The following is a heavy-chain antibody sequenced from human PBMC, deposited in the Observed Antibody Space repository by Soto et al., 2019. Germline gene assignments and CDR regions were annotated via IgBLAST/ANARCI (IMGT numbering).Heavy chain of an antibody. J-gene: IGHJ5*02. CDR3: ARDRDLEIITMIVGPFDP. D-gene: IGHD3-22*01. CDR2: IIPIFGTA. Sequence: SVKFSCKASGGSFKNYAITWVRQAPGQGLEWVGGIIPIFGTANYAQGFQGRLTITADESTSTAYMELSRLRSDDTAVYYCARDRDLEIITMIVGPFDPWGQGTLVTVSS. V-gene: IGHV1-69*13. CDR1: GGSFKNYA.